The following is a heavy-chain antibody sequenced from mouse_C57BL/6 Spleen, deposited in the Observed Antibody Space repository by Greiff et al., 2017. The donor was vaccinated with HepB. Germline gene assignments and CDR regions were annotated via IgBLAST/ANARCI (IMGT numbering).Heavy chain of an antibody. J-gene: IGHJ2*01. CDR1: GYTFTSYG. CDR3: ARGIYYGNYDYFDD. V-gene: IGHV1-81*01. D-gene: IGHD2-1*01. CDR2: IYPRSGNT. Sequence: VQLQQSGAELARPGASVKLSCKASGYTFTSYGISWVKQRTGQGLEWIGEIYPRSGNTYYNEKFKGKATLTADKSSSTAYMELRSLTSEDSAVYFCARGIYYGNYDYFDDWGQGTTLTVSS.